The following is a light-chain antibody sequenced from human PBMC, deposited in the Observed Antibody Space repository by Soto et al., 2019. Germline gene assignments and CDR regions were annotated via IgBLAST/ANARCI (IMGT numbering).Light chain of an antibody. V-gene: IGLV1-40*01. CDR3: QSYYTSRGGSKV. Sequence: QSVLTQPPSVSGAPGQRVTISCTGSRSNVGAGYGVHWYQHLAGTAPRLLIYDTSDRPSGVPDRFSGSKFDTSASLVITGLQAEDEADYYCQSYYTSRGGSKVFGTGTKLTVL. CDR1: RSNVGAGYG. J-gene: IGLJ1*01. CDR2: DTS.